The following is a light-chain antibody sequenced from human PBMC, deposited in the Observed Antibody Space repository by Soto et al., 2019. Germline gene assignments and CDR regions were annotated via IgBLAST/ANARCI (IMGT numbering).Light chain of an antibody. CDR2: WAS. CDR3: EQHFSTPYN. Sequence: DIVVTQSPDSLAVSLGERATISCKSSQSVLYTANSKNYLAWYQQKAGQPPKLIISWASTRESGVPDRSNGSGSGTVFTLTISRLQPEDVADYYCEQHFSTPYNFGQGTKLEIK. V-gene: IGKV4-1*01. CDR1: QSVLYTANSKNY. J-gene: IGKJ2*01.